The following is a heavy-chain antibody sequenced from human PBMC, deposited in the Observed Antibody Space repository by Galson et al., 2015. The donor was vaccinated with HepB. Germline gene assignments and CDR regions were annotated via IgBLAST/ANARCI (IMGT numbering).Heavy chain of an antibody. CDR2: ISYDGTNK. D-gene: IGHD6-19*01. Sequence: SLRLSCAASGFIFSTYTMHWVRQAPGKGLEWVAVISYDGTNKHYADSVKGRFTISRDNSKSTLYLQMNSLRPEDTAVYYCARVHRSGKDYFDYWGQGALVTVSS. CDR3: ARVHRSGKDYFDY. CDR1: GFIFSTYT. V-gene: IGHV3-30*04. J-gene: IGHJ4*02.